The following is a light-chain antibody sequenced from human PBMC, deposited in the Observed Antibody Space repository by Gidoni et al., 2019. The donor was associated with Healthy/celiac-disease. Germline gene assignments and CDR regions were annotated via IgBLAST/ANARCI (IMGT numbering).Light chain of an antibody. CDR1: ALPKKY. Sequence: SYELTQPPSVSVSPGQTARITCSGDALPKKYPYWYQQKSGQAPVLVIYEASKRPSGIPERFSGSSSGTIATLTISGAQVEDEADYYCYSTDSSGNHRGVFGGGTKLTVL. J-gene: IGLJ3*02. CDR2: EAS. CDR3: YSTDSSGNHRGV. V-gene: IGLV3-10*01.